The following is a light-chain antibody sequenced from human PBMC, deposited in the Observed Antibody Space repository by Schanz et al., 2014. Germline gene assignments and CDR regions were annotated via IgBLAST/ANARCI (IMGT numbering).Light chain of an antibody. V-gene: IGLV2-8*01. J-gene: IGLJ2*01. CDR1: GSDVGGYNY. CDR2: EVT. CDR3: SSYGGSNFVV. Sequence: QSALTQPASVSGSPGQSITISCTGTGSDVGGYNYVSWYQQHPDKAPKLMIYEVTKRPSGVPDRFSGSKSGNTASLTVSGLQAEDEADYYCSSYGGSNFVVFGGGTKLTVL.